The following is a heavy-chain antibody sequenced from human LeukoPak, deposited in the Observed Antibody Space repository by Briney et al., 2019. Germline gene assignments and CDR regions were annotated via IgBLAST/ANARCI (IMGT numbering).Heavy chain of an antibody. V-gene: IGHV4-34*01. Sequence: SETLSLTCAVSGGTFRGFFWSWIRQPPGKGPAWIGEIDHSGSTNYDPSHESRVTLSVDTSKNQVSLTLNSVTAADTAVYYCARGLRFHIGSGNWFDLWGQGTLVTVSS. CDR2: IDHSGST. CDR1: GGTFRGFF. CDR3: ARGLRFHIGSGNWFDL. J-gene: IGHJ5*02. D-gene: IGHD3-10*01.